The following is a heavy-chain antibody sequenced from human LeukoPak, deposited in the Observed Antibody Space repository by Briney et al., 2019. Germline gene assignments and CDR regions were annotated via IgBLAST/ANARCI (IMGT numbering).Heavy chain of an antibody. V-gene: IGHV4-34*01. CDR3: AREGVVTQGFDY. CDR1: GGSFSGYY. D-gene: IGHD4-23*01. J-gene: IGHJ4*02. Sequence: SETPSLTCAVYGGSFSGYYWSWIRQPPGKGLEWIGEINHSGSTNYNPSLKSRVTISVDTSKNQFSLKLSSVTAADTAVYYCAREGVVTQGFDYWGQGTLVTVSS. CDR2: INHSGST.